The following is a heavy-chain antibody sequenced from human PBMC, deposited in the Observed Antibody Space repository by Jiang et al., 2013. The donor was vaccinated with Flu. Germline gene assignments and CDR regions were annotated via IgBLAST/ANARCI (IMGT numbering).Heavy chain of an antibody. D-gene: IGHD2-15*01. CDR3: ARFAPSYCSGGSCYLGAFDI. Sequence: SLKISCKGSGYSFTSYWIGWVRQMPGKGLEWMGIIYPGDSDTRYSPSFQGQVTISADKSISTAYLQWSSLKASDTAMYYCARFAPSYCSGGSCYLGAFDIWGQGTMVTVSS. CDR2: IYPGDSDT. V-gene: IGHV5-51*01. J-gene: IGHJ3*02. CDR1: GYSFTSYW.